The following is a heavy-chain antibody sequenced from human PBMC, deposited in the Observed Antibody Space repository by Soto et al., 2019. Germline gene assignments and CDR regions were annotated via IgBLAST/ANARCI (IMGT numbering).Heavy chain of an antibody. J-gene: IGHJ4*02. Sequence: GSLRLSCASSGFNFLNYGIHWVRQAPGKGLEWVAIISYDGSKKYYADSVKGRFTISRDDSKNMVYLQMNSLRGEDTAMYYCARYGGDFDYLGQGT. D-gene: IGHD3-10*01. CDR2: ISYDGSKK. CDR3: ARYGGDFDY. CDR1: GFNFLNYG. V-gene: IGHV3-33*05.